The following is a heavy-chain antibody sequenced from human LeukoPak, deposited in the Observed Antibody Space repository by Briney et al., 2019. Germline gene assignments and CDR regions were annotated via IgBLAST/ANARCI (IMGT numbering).Heavy chain of an antibody. D-gene: IGHD5-24*01. V-gene: IGHV3-66*01. CDR2: IYSGGST. J-gene: IGHJ4*02. CDR1: GFTVSTNY. CDR3: TTIQFARTMSFDY. Sequence: PGGSLRLSCAASGFTVSTNYMSWVRQAPGRGLEWVSVIYSGGSTYYADSVKGRFTFSRDNSKNTLYLQMNSLRAEDTAVYYCTTIQFARTMSFDYWGQGTLVAVCS.